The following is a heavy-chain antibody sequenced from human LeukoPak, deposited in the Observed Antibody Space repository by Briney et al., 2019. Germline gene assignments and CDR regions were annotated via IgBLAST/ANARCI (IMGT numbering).Heavy chain of an antibody. CDR2: IYYSGST. Sequence: SETLSLTCTVSGGSISSYYWSWIRQPPGKGLEWIGYIYYSGSTNYNPSLKSRVTISVDTSKNQFSLKLSSVTAADTAVYYRARDAWGGYYYDSSGYSPAFDIWGQGTMVTVSS. CDR1: GGSISSYY. D-gene: IGHD3-22*01. CDR3: ARDAWGGYYYDSSGYSPAFDI. J-gene: IGHJ3*02. V-gene: IGHV4-59*01.